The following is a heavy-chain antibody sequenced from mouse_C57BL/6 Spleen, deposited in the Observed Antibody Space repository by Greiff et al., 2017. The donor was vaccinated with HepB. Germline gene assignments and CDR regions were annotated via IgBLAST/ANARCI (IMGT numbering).Heavy chain of an antibody. Sequence: EVKLVESGPELVKPGASVKISCKASGYTFTDYYMNWVKQSHGKSLEWIGDINPNNGGTSYNQKFKGKATLTVDKSSSTAYMELRSLTSEDSAVYYCARGGSSYDFDYWGQGTTLTVSS. V-gene: IGHV1-26*01. D-gene: IGHD1-1*01. CDR3: ARGGSSYDFDY. CDR2: INPNNGGT. CDR1: GYTFTDYY. J-gene: IGHJ2*01.